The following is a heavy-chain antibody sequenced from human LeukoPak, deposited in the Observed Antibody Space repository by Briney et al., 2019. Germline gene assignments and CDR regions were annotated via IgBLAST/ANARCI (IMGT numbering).Heavy chain of an antibody. CDR3: AREGVPDQQRYYYYYYMDV. CDR1: GGSISSSSYY. V-gene: IGHV4-61*02. D-gene: IGHD1/OR15-1a*01. CDR2: IYTSGST. Sequence: SETLSLTCTVSGGSISSSSYYWSWIRQPAGKGLEWIGRIYTSGSTNYNPSLKSRVTMSVDTSKNQFSLKLSSVTAADTAVYYCAREGVPDQQRYYYYYYMDVWGKGTTVTVSS. J-gene: IGHJ6*03.